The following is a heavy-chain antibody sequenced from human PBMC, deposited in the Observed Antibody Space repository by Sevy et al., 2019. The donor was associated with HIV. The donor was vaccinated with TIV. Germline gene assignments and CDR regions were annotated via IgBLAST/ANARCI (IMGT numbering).Heavy chain of an antibody. CDR3: ARVPDYGDYRHYYYYGMDV. D-gene: IGHD4-17*01. V-gene: IGHV3-48*01. Sequence: GGSLRLSCAASGFTFSSYSMNWVRKAPGKGLEWVSYISSSSSTIYYADSVKGRFTISRDNAKNSLYLQMNSLRAEDTAVYYCARVPDYGDYRHYYYYGMDVWGQGTTVTVSS. CDR2: ISSSSSTI. J-gene: IGHJ6*02. CDR1: GFTFSSYS.